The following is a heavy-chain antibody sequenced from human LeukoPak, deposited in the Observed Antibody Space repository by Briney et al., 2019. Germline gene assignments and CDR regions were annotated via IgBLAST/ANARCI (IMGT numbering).Heavy chain of an antibody. Sequence: GGSLRLSCAASGFSFSSYAMSWVRQAPGKGLEWVSTISGSGGSTYYADSVKGRFTISRDNSRSTLYLQMNSLRPEDTAIYYCAREGYYGSGSPPSLYFDYWGQGTLVTVSS. CDR3: AREGYYGSGSPPSLYFDY. V-gene: IGHV3-23*01. CDR2: ISGSGGST. D-gene: IGHD3-10*01. CDR1: GFSFSSYA. J-gene: IGHJ4*02.